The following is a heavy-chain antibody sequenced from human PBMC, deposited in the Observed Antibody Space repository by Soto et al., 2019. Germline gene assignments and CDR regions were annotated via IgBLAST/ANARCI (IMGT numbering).Heavy chain of an antibody. CDR2: ISYTGDT. Sequence: QVQLQESGPGLVKPSQTLSLTCTVSGGSISSSDSHWSWIRQPPGAGLEWIGYISYTGDTSYSPSLKSRLTLSLDRSKNHFSLNLNSVTAADSAVYFCARDRTGTSEYDYWGQGTLVTVSS. CDR3: ARDRTGTSEYDY. CDR1: GGSISSSDSH. V-gene: IGHV4-30-4*01. J-gene: IGHJ4*02. D-gene: IGHD1-1*01.